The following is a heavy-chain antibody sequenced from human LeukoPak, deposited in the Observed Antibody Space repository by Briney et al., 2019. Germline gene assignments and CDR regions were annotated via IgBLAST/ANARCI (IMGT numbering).Heavy chain of an antibody. CDR2: IYPGDSDT. Sequence: SLKISCQGSGYSFTSYWIGWVRPMPGKGLEWMGIIYPGDSDTRYSPSFQGQVTISADKSISTAYLQWSSLKASDSAMYYCARQGWLQYPHYWGQGTLVSVFS. D-gene: IGHD5-24*01. J-gene: IGHJ4*02. CDR3: ARQGWLQYPHY. V-gene: IGHV5-51*01. CDR1: GYSFTSYW.